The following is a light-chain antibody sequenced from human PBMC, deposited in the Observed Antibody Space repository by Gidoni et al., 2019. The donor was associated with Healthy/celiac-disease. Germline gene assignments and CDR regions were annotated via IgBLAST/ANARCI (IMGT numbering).Light chain of an antibody. CDR1: QSVSSSS. J-gene: IGKJ2*01. CDR2: GAS. CDR3: QQYGSSPPMYT. V-gene: IGKV3-20*01. Sequence: EIVLTQSPGTLSLSPGERATRSCRASQSVSSSSVAWYQQRHGQAPRLLIYGASSRATGIPDRFSGSWSGTDFTLTISRLEPEDFAMYYCQQYGSSPPMYTFGQGTKLEIK.